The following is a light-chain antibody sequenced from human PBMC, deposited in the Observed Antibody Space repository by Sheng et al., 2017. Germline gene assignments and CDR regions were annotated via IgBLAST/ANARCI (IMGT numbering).Light chain of an antibody. CDR1: SSDVGNYDL. J-gene: IGLJ2*01. Sequence: QSALTQPASVSGSPGQSITISCTGTSSDVGNYDLVSWYQHHPGKAPKLMIYDVSKRPSGVSNRFSGSKSGNTASLTISGLQAEDEADYYCCSYAGSSTFEVFGGGTEADRP. V-gene: IGLV2-23*02. CDR2: DVS. CDR3: CSYAGSSTFEV.